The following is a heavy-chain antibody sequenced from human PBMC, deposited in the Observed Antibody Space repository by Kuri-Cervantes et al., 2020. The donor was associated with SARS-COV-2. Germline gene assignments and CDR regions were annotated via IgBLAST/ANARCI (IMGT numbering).Heavy chain of an antibody. CDR1: GFTCSSYA. D-gene: IGHD2-15*01. Sequence: GGSLRLSCAASGFTCSSYAMHWVRQAPGKGLEWVAVISYDGSNKYYADSVKGRFTISRDNSKNTLYLQMNSLRAEDTAVYYCARPQGYCSGGSCPDAFDIWGQGTMVTVSS. CDR3: ARPQGYCSGGSCPDAFDI. CDR2: ISYDGSNK. J-gene: IGHJ3*02. V-gene: IGHV3-30-3*01.